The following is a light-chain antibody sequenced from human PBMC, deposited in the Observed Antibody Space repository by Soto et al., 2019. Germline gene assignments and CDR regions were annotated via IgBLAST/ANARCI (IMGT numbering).Light chain of an antibody. CDR2: AAS. V-gene: IGKV3-15*01. CDR1: QSVSSN. J-gene: IGKJ4*01. CDR3: QQYHKWPPFT. Sequence: EVGMTQSPATPFVSPGERATLSCRASQSVSSNLAWYQQKPGQTPRLLMYAASTRATGIPARFSGSGSGTEFTLTISSLQSEDFAVYYCQQYHKWPPFTFGGGTRWIS.